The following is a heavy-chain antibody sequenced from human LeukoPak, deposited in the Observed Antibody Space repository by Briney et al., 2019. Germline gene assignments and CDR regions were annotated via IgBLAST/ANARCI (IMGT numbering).Heavy chain of an antibody. CDR3: ARDMGYSSSSY. V-gene: IGHV3-21*01. J-gene: IGHJ4*02. CDR1: GGSISSSG. CDR2: ISSSSSYI. Sequence: KPSETLSLTCTVSGGSISSSGYYWGWIRQPPGKGLEWVSSISSSSSYIYYADSVKGRFTISRDNAKNSLYLQMNSLRAEDTAVYYCARDMGYSSSSYWGQGTLVTVSS. D-gene: IGHD6-6*01.